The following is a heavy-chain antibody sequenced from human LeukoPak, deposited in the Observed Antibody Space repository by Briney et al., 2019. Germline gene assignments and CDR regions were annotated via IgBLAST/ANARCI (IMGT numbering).Heavy chain of an antibody. CDR1: GGSFSGYY. Sequence: SETLSLTCAVYGGSFSGYYWSWIRQPPGKGLEWIGEINHSGSTNYNPSLKSRVTTSVDTSKNQFSLKLSSVTAADTAVYYCARGFRRVDYWGQGTLVTVSS. CDR2: INHSGST. J-gene: IGHJ4*02. CDR3: ARGFRRVDY. V-gene: IGHV4-34*01.